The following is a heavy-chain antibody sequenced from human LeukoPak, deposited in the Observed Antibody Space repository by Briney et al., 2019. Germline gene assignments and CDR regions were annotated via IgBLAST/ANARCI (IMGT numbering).Heavy chain of an antibody. CDR3: ARMYISSWYVCDH. CDR2: IKQDGGER. J-gene: IGHJ4*02. Sequence: GGSLRLSCAASGFTFSSYWMSWVRQAPGKGPEWVANIKQDGGERYYVDSVGGRFTISRDNAKNSLYLQMNSLRAEDTAVYYCARMYISSWYVCDHWGQGTLVTVSS. V-gene: IGHV3-7*01. CDR1: GFTFSSYW. D-gene: IGHD6-13*01.